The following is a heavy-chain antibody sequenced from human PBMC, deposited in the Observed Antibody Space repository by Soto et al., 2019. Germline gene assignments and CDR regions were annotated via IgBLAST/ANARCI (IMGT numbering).Heavy chain of an antibody. CDR2: IYYSGST. J-gene: IGHJ4*02. CDR1: GGSISSSSYY. V-gene: IGHV4-39*01. D-gene: IGHD5-18*01. Sequence: QLQLQESGPGLVKPSETLSLTCTVSGGSISSSSYYWGWIRQPPGKGLEWIGSIYYSGSTYYNPSLKSRATISVGTSQTQFSQKLSSVTAADTAVYYCARHPIQLWLFSGRRAGGDWGQGTLVTVSS. CDR3: ARHPIQLWLFSGRRAGGD.